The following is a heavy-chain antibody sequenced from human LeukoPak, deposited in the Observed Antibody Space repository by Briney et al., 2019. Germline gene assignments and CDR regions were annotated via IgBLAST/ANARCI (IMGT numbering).Heavy chain of an antibody. D-gene: IGHD3-22*01. CDR1: GYTFTGNY. J-gene: IGHJ3*02. V-gene: IGHV1-2*02. CDR2: INPNNGGT. Sequence: ASVKVSCKASGYTFTGNYLHWVRQASGQGLEWMGWINPNNGGTNYGQKFRGRVTMTRDTSTTTAYMELSRLRSDDTALYYCAREKYYYDSSGPHGFDIWGQGTMVTVSS. CDR3: AREKYYYDSSGPHGFDI.